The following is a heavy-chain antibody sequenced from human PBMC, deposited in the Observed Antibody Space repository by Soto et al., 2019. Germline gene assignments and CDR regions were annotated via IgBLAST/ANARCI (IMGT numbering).Heavy chain of an antibody. J-gene: IGHJ6*03. V-gene: IGHV1-69*02. CDR2: IIPILGIA. CDR1: GGTFSSYT. CDR3: ATTVTTGLGYYYYMDV. Sequence: QVQLVQSGAEVKKPGSSVKVSCKASGGTFSSYTISWVRQAPGQGLEWMGRIIPILGIANYAQKFQGRVTITADKSTSTAYMELSSLRSEDTAVYYCATTVTTGLGYYYYMDVWGKGTTVTVSS. D-gene: IGHD4-17*01.